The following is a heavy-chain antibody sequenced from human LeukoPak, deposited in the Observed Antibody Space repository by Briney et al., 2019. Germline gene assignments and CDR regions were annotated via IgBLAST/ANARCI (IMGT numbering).Heavy chain of an antibody. CDR3: AKMRGGTYYYDSSGYSEYYFDY. Sequence: GGSLRLSCAASGFTFSSYGMHWVRQAPGKGLEWVAFIRYDGSNKYYADSVKGRFTISRDNSKNTLYLQMNSLRAEDTAVYYCAKMRGGTYYYDSSGYSEYYFDYWGQGTLVTVSS. V-gene: IGHV3-30*02. J-gene: IGHJ4*02. D-gene: IGHD3-22*01. CDR1: GFTFSSYG. CDR2: IRYDGSNK.